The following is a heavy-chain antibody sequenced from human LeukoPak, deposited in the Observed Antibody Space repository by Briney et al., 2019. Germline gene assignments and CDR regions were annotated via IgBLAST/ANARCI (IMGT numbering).Heavy chain of an antibody. CDR2: IYSGGST. CDR1: GFTVSSNY. J-gene: IGHJ2*01. V-gene: IGHV3-53*01. D-gene: IGHD2-21*02. Sequence: SGGSLRLSCAGSGFTVSSNYMSWVRQAPGKGLEWVSVIYSGGSTYYADSVKGRFTISRDNSKNTLYLQMHSLRAEDTAVYNCAREPVAYCGGDCYSGGYFDLWGRGTLVTVSS. CDR3: AREPVAYCGGDCYSGGYFDL.